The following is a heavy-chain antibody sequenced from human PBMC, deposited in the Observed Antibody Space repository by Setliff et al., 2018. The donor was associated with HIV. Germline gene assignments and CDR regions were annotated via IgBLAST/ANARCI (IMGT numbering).Heavy chain of an antibody. V-gene: IGHV1-3*01. CDR2: INAGNGNT. J-gene: IGHJ4*02. Sequence: GASVKVSCKASGYTFTFYSMHWVRQAPGQRLEWMGWINAGNGNTKYSQKFQDRVTITRDTSTSTGYMEVSSLRSEDTAVYYCARSFNGLTFDSWGPGTLVTVSS. D-gene: IGHD2-8*01. CDR3: ARSFNGLTFDS. CDR1: GYTFTFYS.